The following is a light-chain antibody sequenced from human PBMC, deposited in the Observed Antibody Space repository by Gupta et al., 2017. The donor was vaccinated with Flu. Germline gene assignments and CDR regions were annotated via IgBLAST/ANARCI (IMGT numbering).Light chain of an antibody. Sequence: VTISCTGGSSNVGAGYGVYWYQQLPGTAPQLLLFGNTNRPSGVPGRFSDSKSGTSASLAITGLQPEDEADYYCQSYDSSLSAWVFGSGTQLTVL. CDR1: SSNVGAGYG. V-gene: IGLV1-40*01. CDR3: QSYDSSLSAWV. J-gene: IGLJ1*01. CDR2: GNT.